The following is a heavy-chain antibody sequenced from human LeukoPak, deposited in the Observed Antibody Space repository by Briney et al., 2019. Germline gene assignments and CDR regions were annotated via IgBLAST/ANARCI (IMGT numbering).Heavy chain of an antibody. Sequence: SETLSLTCTVSGGSISSSSYYWGWIRQPPGKGLEWIGSIYYSGSTYYDPSLKSRVTISVDTSKNQFSLKLSSVTAADTAVYYCARIVVPAATTGWFDPWGQGTLVTVSS. J-gene: IGHJ5*02. V-gene: IGHV4-39*01. CDR2: IYYSGST. D-gene: IGHD2-2*01. CDR3: ARIVVPAATTGWFDP. CDR1: GGSISSSSYY.